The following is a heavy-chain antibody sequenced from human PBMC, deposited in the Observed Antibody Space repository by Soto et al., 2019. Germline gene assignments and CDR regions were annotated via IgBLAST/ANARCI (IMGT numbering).Heavy chain of an antibody. V-gene: IGHV1-46*01. Sequence: ASVKCPCKASGYTFTSYYMHWVRQAPGQGLEWMGIINPSGGSTSYAQKFQGGVTMTRDTSTSTVYMELSSLRSEDTAVYYCARVVEMATWYYFDYWGQGTLVTVSS. CDR2: INPSGGST. CDR3: ARVVEMATWYYFDY. D-gene: IGHD5-12*01. J-gene: IGHJ4*02. CDR1: GYTFTSYY.